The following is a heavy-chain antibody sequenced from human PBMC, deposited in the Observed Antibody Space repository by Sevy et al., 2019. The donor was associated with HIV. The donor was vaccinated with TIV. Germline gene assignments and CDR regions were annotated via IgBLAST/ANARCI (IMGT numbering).Heavy chain of an antibody. CDR1: GFTFSSYS. D-gene: IGHD6-6*01. J-gene: IGHJ4*02. Sequence: GSLRLSCAASGFTFSSYSMNWVRQAPGKGLEWVSSISSSSSYIYYADSVKGRFTISRDNAKNSLYLQMNSLRAEDTAVYYCARKQFVLPFDYWGQGTLVTVSS. CDR3: ARKQFVLPFDY. V-gene: IGHV3-21*01. CDR2: ISSSSSYI.